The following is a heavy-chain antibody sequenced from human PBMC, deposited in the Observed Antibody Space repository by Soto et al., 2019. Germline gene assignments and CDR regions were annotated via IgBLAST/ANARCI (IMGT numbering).Heavy chain of an antibody. V-gene: IGHV3-23*01. J-gene: IGHJ4*02. CDR1: GFTFSSYA. Sequence: PGGSLRLSCAASGFTFSSYAMSWVRQAPGKGLEWVSAISGSGGSTYYADSVKGRFTISRDNSKNTLYLQMNSLRAEDTAVYYCAKSSGSYYTTSEKKYYFDYWGQGTLVTVSS. CDR2: ISGSGGST. CDR3: AKSSGSYYTTSEKKYYFDY. D-gene: IGHD3-10*01.